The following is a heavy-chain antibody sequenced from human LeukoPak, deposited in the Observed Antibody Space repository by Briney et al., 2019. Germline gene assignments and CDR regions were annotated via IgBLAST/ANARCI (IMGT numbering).Heavy chain of an antibody. V-gene: IGHV4-39*01. D-gene: IGHD3-10*01. CDR3: ARVWFGELFD. CDR1: GGSISSSSYY. Sequence: KPSETLSLTCTVSGGSISSSSYYWGWIRQPPGKGLEWIGSIYYSGSTYYNPSLKSRVTISVDTSKNQFSLKLCSVTAADTAVYYCARVWFGELFDWGQGTLVTVSS. J-gene: IGHJ4*02. CDR2: IYYSGST.